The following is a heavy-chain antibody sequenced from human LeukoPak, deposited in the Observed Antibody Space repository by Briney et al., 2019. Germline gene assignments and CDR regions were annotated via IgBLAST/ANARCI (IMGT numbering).Heavy chain of an antibody. CDR1: GFTFDIYG. Sequence: GGTLRLSCVVSGFTFDIYGMSWVRQAPGKGLQWVSAISGRAGSTSYADSVKGRFTISRDNSKNTLYLQMNSLRAEDTAVYYCAREIYCSGGSCSLDAFDIWGQGTMVTVSS. D-gene: IGHD2-15*01. CDR2: ISGRAGST. J-gene: IGHJ3*02. CDR3: AREIYCSGGSCSLDAFDI. V-gene: IGHV3-23*01.